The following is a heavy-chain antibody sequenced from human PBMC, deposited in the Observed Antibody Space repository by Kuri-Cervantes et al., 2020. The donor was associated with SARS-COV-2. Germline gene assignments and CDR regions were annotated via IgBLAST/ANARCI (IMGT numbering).Heavy chain of an antibody. CDR3: ARDYDLLDY. V-gene: IGHV3-33*01. J-gene: IGHJ4*02. Sequence: LSLTCAASGVTLSSYGMHWVRQAPGKGLEWVAVIWDDGNSKTYAESVKGRFTISRDNSKNTLYLQMNSLRAEDTAVYYRARDYDLLDYWDQGTLVTVSS. CDR2: IWDDGNSK. D-gene: IGHD5-12*01. CDR1: GVTLSSYG.